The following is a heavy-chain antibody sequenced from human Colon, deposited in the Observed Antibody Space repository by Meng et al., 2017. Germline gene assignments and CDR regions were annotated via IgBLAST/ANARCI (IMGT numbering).Heavy chain of an antibody. V-gene: IGHV6-1*01. CDR3: VSGWYCGRGWYFDL. D-gene: IGHD6-19*01. J-gene: IGHJ2*01. Sequence: QGQPQPAGPELVPPSPPLPPHRGYFEDSFSSAVTRNWVRQSPSRGLAWLGRTYYTPAWNYRYALSVKSRITINPDTSKNQFSLRLNSVTPEDTAVYYCVSGWYCGRGWYFDLWGRGTLVTVSS. CDR1: EDSFSSAVT. CDR2: TYYTPAWNY.